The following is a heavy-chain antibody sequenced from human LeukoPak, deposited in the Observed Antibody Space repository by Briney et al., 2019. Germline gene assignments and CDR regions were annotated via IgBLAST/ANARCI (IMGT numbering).Heavy chain of an antibody. V-gene: IGHV3-21*01. Sequence: PGGSLRLSCVASEFTFSSYNMNWVRQAPGKGLEWVSSISSSGSYIYYADAVKGRSTISRDNAKNSLYLQMNSLRAEDTAVYYCAREIFWSGYYSNLHFDYWGRGTQVTVSS. CDR2: ISSSGSYI. J-gene: IGHJ4*02. D-gene: IGHD3-3*01. CDR3: AREIFWSGYYSNLHFDY. CDR1: EFTFSSYN.